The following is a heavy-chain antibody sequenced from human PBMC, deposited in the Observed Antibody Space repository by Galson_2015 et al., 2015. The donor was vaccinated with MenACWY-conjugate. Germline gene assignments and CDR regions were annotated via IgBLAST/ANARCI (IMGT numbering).Heavy chain of an antibody. V-gene: IGHV3-23*01. CDR3: AKDIVSGDWFES. CDR2: ITGSGAST. CDR1: GFTFSNYA. J-gene: IGHJ5*01. Sequence: SLRLSCAGSGFTFSNYAMSWVRQAPGKGLEWVSVITGSGASTYYADSVKGRFTISRDNPKNTLYLQMKSLSAEDTAIYYCAKDIVSGDWFESWGQGTLVTVSS. D-gene: IGHD2-15*01.